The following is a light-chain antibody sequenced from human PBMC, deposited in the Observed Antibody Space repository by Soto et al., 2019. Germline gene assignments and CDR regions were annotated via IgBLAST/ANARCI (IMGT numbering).Light chain of an antibody. CDR1: SSSIGAGYD. V-gene: IGLV1-40*01. CDR2: GNS. Sequence: QSVLTQPPSVSGAPGQRVTISCTGSSSSIGAGYDVHWYQQRPGTAPKLLIFGNSNRPSGVPDRFSGSKSGTSASLTITGLQAEDEGDYYCSSFKGTNSFVFGTGTKLTVL. J-gene: IGLJ1*01. CDR3: SSFKGTNSFV.